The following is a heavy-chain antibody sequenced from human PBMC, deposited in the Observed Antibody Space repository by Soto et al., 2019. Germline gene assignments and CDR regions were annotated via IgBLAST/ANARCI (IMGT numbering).Heavy chain of an antibody. Sequence: QVQLQESGPGLVKPSETLSLTCTVSGGSVSSGNNYWSWIRQPPGKGLEWIGYIYYTGSTSYNPSLKSRVTISLDTSKNQFSLNLTSVTAADTAVYFCASALYCSGGACSFDPWGQGTLVIVSS. CDR3: ASALYCSGGACSFDP. V-gene: IGHV4-61*01. CDR2: IYYTGST. J-gene: IGHJ5*02. D-gene: IGHD2-15*01. CDR1: GGSVSSGNNY.